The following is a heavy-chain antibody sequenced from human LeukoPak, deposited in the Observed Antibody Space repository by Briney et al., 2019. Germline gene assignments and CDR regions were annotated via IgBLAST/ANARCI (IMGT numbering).Heavy chain of an antibody. V-gene: IGHV1-69*13. CDR2: IIPIFGTA. Sequence: SVKVSCEASGGTFSSFAISWVRQAPGQGLEWMGGIIPIFGTANYAQKFQGRVTIIADESTSTAYMELSSLRSEDTAVYYCATDYDYVWGSYRYTRYWGQGTLVTVSS. D-gene: IGHD3-16*02. CDR1: GGTFSSFA. CDR3: ATDYDYVWGSYRYTRY. J-gene: IGHJ4*02.